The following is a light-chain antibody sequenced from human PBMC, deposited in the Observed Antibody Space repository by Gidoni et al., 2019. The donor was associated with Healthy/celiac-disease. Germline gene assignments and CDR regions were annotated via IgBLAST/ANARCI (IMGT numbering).Light chain of an antibody. J-gene: IGKJ2*01. CDR2: GAS. CDR1: QSVSSSY. V-gene: IGKV3-20*01. CDR3: QQYGSSSYT. Sequence: VLTQSPCPLSLSPGERATLSFRASQSVSSSYLAWYQQKPGQAPRLLIYGASSMATGIPDRFSGSGSGTDFTLTISSLEPEDFAVYYCQQYGSSSYTFGQGTKLEIK.